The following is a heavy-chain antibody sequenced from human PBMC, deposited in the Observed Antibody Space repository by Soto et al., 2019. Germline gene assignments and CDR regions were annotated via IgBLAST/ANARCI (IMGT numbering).Heavy chain of an antibody. Sequence: VQLLESGGGLVQPGGSLRLSCAASGFTFSSYAMSWVRQAPGKGLEWVSAISGSGGGTYYADSVKGRFTISRDNPKTTLYLQINSLRAEDTDVYYCAKPAAPGYYYYYGMYVWGQGTTVTGSS. CDR1: GFTFSSYA. D-gene: IGHD2-2*01. CDR2: ISGSGGGT. J-gene: IGHJ6*02. V-gene: IGHV3-23*01. CDR3: AKPAAPGYYYYYGMYV.